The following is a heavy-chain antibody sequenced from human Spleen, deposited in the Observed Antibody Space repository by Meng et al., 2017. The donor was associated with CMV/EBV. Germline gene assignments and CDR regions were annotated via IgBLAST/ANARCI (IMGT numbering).Heavy chain of an antibody. Sequence: RRRQEPGHGLVKPSNTRSLTGTVSRGSISRSSYYWGWIRQPPGKGLEWIGSIYYSGSTYYNPSLKSRVTISVDTSKNQFSLKLSSVTAADTAVYYCARYHSSGWYEDYWGQGTLVTVSS. CDR3: ARYHSSGWYEDY. D-gene: IGHD6-19*01. CDR1: RGSISRSSYY. V-gene: IGHV4-39*07. CDR2: IYYSGST. J-gene: IGHJ4*02.